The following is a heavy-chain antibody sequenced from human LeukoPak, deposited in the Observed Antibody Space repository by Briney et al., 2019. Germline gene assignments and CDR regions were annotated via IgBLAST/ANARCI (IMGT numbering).Heavy chain of an antibody. D-gene: IGHD2-2*01. V-gene: IGHV4-61*01. CDR2: IYYSGST. CDR3: GRETLGYCSGTTCSLGMDV. CDR1: GGSISSGSYY. Sequence: SETLSLTCTVSGGSISSGSYYWSWIRQPPGKGLEWIGYIYYSGSTHYSPSLQRRVTISVDRFKNQFSLRLRSVTAADTAVYYCGRETLGYCSGTTCSLGMDVWGQGTTVTVSS. J-gene: IGHJ6*02.